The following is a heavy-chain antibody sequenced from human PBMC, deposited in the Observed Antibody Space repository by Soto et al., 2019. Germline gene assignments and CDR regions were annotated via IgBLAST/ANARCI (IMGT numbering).Heavy chain of an antibody. CDR3: ARVGSSIATRPFDY. Sequence: SETLSLTCTVSGGSISSSSYYWGWIRQPPGKGLEWIAYIYYSGSTYYNPSLKSRVTISVDTSKNQFSLKLSSVTAADTAVYYCARVGSSIATRPFDYWGQGTLVNVS. D-gene: IGHD6-6*01. CDR1: GGSISSSSYY. CDR2: IYYSGST. V-gene: IGHV4-30-4*08. J-gene: IGHJ4*02.